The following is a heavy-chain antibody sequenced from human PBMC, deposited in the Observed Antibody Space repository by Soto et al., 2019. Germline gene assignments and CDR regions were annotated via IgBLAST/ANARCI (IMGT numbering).Heavy chain of an antibody. D-gene: IGHD2-2*01. Sequence: QVQLVQSGAEVKKPGSSVKVSCKASGGTFSSYAISWVRQAPGQGLEWMGGIIPIVGSANYAQKFQGRVTITADESTSTAYMELSRLRSEDTAVYYCARSQGSSTSLEIYYYYYYGMDVWGQGTTVTVSS. V-gene: IGHV1-69*01. J-gene: IGHJ6*02. CDR1: GGTFSSYA. CDR2: IIPIVGSA. CDR3: ARSQGSSTSLEIYYYYYYGMDV.